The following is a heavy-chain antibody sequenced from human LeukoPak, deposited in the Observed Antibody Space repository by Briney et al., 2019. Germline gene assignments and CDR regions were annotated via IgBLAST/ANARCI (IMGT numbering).Heavy chain of an antibody. Sequence: GSLRLSCAASGFTFSSYGMHWVRQAPGKGLEWVAVISYDGSNKYYADSVKGRFTISRDNSKNTLFLQMNSLRAEDTAVYYCATIGAVGADFDYWGQGTLVTVSS. CDR2: ISYDGSNK. J-gene: IGHJ4*02. CDR3: ATIGAVGADFDY. D-gene: IGHD1-26*01. V-gene: IGHV3-30*03. CDR1: GFTFSSYG.